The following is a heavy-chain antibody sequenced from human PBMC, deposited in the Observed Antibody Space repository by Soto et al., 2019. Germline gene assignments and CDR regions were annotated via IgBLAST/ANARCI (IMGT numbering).Heavy chain of an antibody. CDR3: ARASLRGVIILGYSWFDP. D-gene: IGHD3-10*01. CDR2: IYPGDSDT. Sequence: PGESLKISCKGSGYSFTSYWIGWVRQMPGKGLEWMGIIYPGDSDTRYSPSFQGQVTISADKSISTAYLQWSSLKASDTAMYYCARASLRGVIILGYSWFDPWGQGTLVTVSS. J-gene: IGHJ5*02. CDR1: GYSFTSYW. V-gene: IGHV5-51*01.